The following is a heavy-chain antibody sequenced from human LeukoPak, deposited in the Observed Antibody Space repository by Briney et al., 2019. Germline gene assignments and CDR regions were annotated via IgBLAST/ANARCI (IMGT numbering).Heavy chain of an antibody. Sequence: GASVKVSCKASGYTFTSYGISWVRQAPGQGLEWMGGIIPIFGTANYAQKFQGRVTITADKSTSTAYMELSSLRSEDTAVYYCARGGAAAGKGDYYYYYMDVWGKGTTVTVSS. J-gene: IGHJ6*03. D-gene: IGHD6-13*01. CDR3: ARGGAAAGKGDYYYYYMDV. CDR2: IIPIFGTA. V-gene: IGHV1-69*06. CDR1: GYTFTSYG.